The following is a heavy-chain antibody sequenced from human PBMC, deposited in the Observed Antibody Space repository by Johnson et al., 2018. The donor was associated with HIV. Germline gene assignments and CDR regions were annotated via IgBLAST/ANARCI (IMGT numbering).Heavy chain of an antibody. CDR3: ASEGEGSGAVDI. Sequence: VQLVESRGVLVQPGGSLRLSCAASGFTVSSNEMSWVRQAPGKGLEWVSGISWNSGSIGYADSVKGRFTISRDNAKNSLYLQMNSLRAEDTAVYYCASEGEGSGAVDIWGQVTMVTVSS. J-gene: IGHJ3*02. D-gene: IGHD3-10*01. V-gene: IGHV3-48*04. CDR1: GFTVSSNE. CDR2: ISWNSGSI.